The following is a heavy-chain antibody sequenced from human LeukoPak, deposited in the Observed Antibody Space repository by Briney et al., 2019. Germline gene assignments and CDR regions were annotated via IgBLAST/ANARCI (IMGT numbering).Heavy chain of an antibody. V-gene: IGHV3-7*01. CDR3: ARAKVTYYDFWSGYTYYYYMDV. D-gene: IGHD3-3*01. Sequence: GGSLRLSCAASGFTFSSYWMSWVRQAPGKGLEGVANIKQDGSEKHYVDSVKGRFTISRDNDKNSLYLQMNRLRAEDTAVYYCARAKVTYYDFWSGYTYYYYMDVWGKGTTVTVSS. J-gene: IGHJ6*03. CDR1: GFTFSSYW. CDR2: IKQDGSEK.